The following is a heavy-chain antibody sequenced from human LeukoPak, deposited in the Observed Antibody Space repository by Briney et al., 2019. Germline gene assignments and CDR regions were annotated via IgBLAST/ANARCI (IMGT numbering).Heavy chain of an antibody. V-gene: IGHV4-59*01. Sequence: SETLSLTCTVSGGSISNYYWSWIRQPPGKGLEWIGFVYYSGRTSYNPFLKSRVTITADTSKNQFSLRLNSVTAADAAVYYCARMAYCGSDCYYYFDYWGQGTLVTVS. CDR2: VYYSGRT. D-gene: IGHD2-21*02. CDR3: ARMAYCGSDCYYYFDY. J-gene: IGHJ4*02. CDR1: GGSISNYY.